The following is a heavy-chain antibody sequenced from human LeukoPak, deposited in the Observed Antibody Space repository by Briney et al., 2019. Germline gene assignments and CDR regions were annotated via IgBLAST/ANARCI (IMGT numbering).Heavy chain of an antibody. CDR1: GGSFSGYY. CDR3: ARHWGIAAAHAFDI. V-gene: IGHV4-34*01. D-gene: IGHD6-13*01. Sequence: SETLSLTCAVYGGSFSGYYWSWIRQPPGKGLEWIGEINHSGSTNYNPSLKSRVTISVDTSKNQFSLKLSSVTAADTAVYYCARHWGIAAAHAFDIWGQGTMVTVSS. J-gene: IGHJ3*02. CDR2: INHSGST.